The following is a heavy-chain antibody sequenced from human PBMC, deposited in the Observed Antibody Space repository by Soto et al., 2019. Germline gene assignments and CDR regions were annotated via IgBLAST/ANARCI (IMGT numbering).Heavy chain of an antibody. CDR2: IYYSGST. D-gene: IGHD1-1*01. CDR3: AKCNEGRDQGRYYYVRVV. CDR1: GGSVSSGSYY. Sequence: SETLSLTYTVSGGSVSSGSYYWSWIQPPPGQGLEWIGYIYYSGSTNYNPSLKSRVTISVDTSKNTFSLKLSSVTRADTAVSYCAKCNEGRDQGRYYYVRVVWCQGPTVTVSS. V-gene: IGHV4-61*01. J-gene: IGHJ6*02.